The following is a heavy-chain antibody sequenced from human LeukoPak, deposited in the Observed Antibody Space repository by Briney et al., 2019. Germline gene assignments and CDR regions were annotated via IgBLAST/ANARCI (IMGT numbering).Heavy chain of an antibody. CDR1: GYTFTGYY. Sequence: ASVKVSCKASGYTFTGYYMHWVRQAPGQGLEWMGWINPNSGGTNYAQKFQGRVTMTRDTSISTAYMELSRLRSDDTAVYYCARPQTYSSGPYFDYWGRGTLVTVSS. CDR3: ARPQTYSSGPYFDY. J-gene: IGHJ4*02. V-gene: IGHV1-2*02. CDR2: INPNSGGT. D-gene: IGHD6-19*01.